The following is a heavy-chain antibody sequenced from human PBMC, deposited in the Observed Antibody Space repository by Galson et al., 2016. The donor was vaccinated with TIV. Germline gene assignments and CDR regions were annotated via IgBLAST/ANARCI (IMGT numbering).Heavy chain of an antibody. D-gene: IGHD2/OR15-2a*01. V-gene: IGHV1-24*01. CDR2: FDPEVSKT. Sequence: SVKVSRKVSGNSLTELVMHWVRQAPGKGLEWMGGFDPEVSKTVYARKFQGRVTMTADTYRDTAYMELGSPRIEDTAVYYCATVAWFPGLSLDNWGQGTLVTVSS. CDR1: GNSLTELV. J-gene: IGHJ4*02. CDR3: ATVAWFPGLSLDN.